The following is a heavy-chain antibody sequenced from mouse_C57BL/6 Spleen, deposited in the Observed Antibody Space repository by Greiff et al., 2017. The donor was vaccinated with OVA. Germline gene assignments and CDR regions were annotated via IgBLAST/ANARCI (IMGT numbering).Heavy chain of an antibody. J-gene: IGHJ4*01. V-gene: IGHV2-3*01. CDR3: ATLITTVPYAMDY. Sequence: QVQLKESGPGLVAPSQSLSITCTVSGFSLTSYGVSWVRQPPGKGLEWLGVIWGDGSTNSHSSLISILSISKDNSKSQVFLKLNSLKTDDTATDYCATLITTVPYAMDYWGQGTSVTVSS. D-gene: IGHD1-1*01. CDR1: GFSLTSYG. CDR2: IWGDGST.